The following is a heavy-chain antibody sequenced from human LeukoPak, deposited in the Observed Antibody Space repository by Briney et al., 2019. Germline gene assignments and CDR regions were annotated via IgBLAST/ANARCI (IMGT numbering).Heavy chain of an antibody. CDR2: VYAGGAT. J-gene: IGHJ4*02. CDR3: ARGVGYADYPFDY. CDR1: GFTVSSNY. D-gene: IGHD4-17*01. V-gene: IGHV3-66*01. Sequence: PGGSLRLSCAASGFTVSSNYMSWVRQAPGKGLEWVSVVYAGGATYYADSVKGRFTISRDISKNTLYLQMNSLRGEDTAVYYCARGVGYADYPFDYWGQGTLVTVSA.